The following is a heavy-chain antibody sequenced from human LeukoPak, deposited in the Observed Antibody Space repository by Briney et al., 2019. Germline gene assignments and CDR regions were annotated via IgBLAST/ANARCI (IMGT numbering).Heavy chain of an antibody. Sequence: SETLSLTCIVSGGSISSYYWSWIRQPPGKGLEWIGYIYYSGSTNYNPSLKSRVTISVDTSKNQFSLKLSSVTAADTAVYYCARFGLNWFDPWGQGTLVTVSS. V-gene: IGHV4-59*01. CDR2: IYYSGST. J-gene: IGHJ5*02. CDR1: GGSISSYY. CDR3: ARFGLNWFDP. D-gene: IGHD3-10*01.